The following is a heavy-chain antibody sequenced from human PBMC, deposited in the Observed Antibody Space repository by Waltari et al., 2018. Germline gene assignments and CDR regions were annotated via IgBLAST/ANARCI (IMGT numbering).Heavy chain of an antibody. CDR2: IIPLFGTT. D-gene: IGHD2-8*02. J-gene: IGHJ3*01. CDR1: GGTFSSYA. CDR3: VRERRWLQFTGGDAFDV. V-gene: IGHV1-69*08. Sequence: QVQLVQSGAEVKKPGSSVKVSCKASGGTFSSYAISWVRQAPGQGLEWMGRIIPLFGTTNYAPKFRDRVIFTSDRSTRTLHMDLSRLTSEDTAFYYCVRERRWLQFTGGDAFDVWGQGTLVTVSS.